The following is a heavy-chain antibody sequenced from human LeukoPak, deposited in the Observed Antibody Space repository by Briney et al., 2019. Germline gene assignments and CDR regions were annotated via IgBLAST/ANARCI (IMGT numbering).Heavy chain of an antibody. V-gene: IGHV4-59*01. CDR3: ARATWLPVGLYYYDSSGYYYYFDY. J-gene: IGHJ4*02. CDR2: IYYSGST. Sequence: SETLSLTCTVSGGSISSYYWSWIRQPPGKGLEWIGYIYYSGSTDYNPSLKSRVTISVDTSKNQFSLKLSSVTAADTAVYYCARATWLPVGLYYYDSSGYYYYFDYWGQGTLVTVSS. D-gene: IGHD3-22*01. CDR1: GGSISSYY.